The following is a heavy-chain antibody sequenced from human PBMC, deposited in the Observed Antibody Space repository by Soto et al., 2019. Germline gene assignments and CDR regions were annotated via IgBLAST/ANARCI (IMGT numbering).Heavy chain of an antibody. Sequence: QVQLVESGGSVVQPGRSLRLSCAASGFTFTSYAMHWVRQAPGKGLEWVAVISYDGINEYYADSVKGRFTISRDNXXXXXXXXXXXXXXXXXXXXXXXXXXXXLXELSLIGYFDYWGQGTLVTVSS. J-gene: IGHJ4*02. CDR2: ISYDGINE. D-gene: IGHD3-16*02. CDR1: GFTFTSYA. V-gene: IGHV3-30-3*01. CDR3: XXXXXXLXELSLIGYFDY.